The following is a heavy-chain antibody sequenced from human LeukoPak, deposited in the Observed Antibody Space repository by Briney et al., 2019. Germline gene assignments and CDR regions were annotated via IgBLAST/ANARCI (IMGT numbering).Heavy chain of an antibody. D-gene: IGHD6-6*01. CDR3: ARDRDVWGSSSAENAFDI. CDR1: GGTFSSYA. CDR2: IIPIFGTA. V-gene: IGHV1-69*05. Sequence: GASVKVSCKASGGTFSSYAISWVRQAPGQGLEWMGGIIPIFGTANYAQKFQGRVTITTDESTSTAYMELSSLRSEDTAVYYCARDRDVWGSSSAENAFDIWGQGTMVTVSS. J-gene: IGHJ3*02.